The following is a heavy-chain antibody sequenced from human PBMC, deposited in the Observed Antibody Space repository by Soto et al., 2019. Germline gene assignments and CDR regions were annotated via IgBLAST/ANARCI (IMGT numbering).Heavy chain of an antibody. D-gene: IGHD2-15*01. CDR1: GGSFSGYY. CDR3: AGNPVVVAATSIDY. CDR2: INHSGST. J-gene: IGHJ4*02. Sequence: SETLSLTCAVYGGSFSGYYWSWIRQPPGKGLEWIGEINHSGSTNYNPSLKSRVTISVDTSKNQFSLKLSSVTAADTAVYYCAGNPVVVAATSIDYWGQGTLVTVSS. V-gene: IGHV4-34*01.